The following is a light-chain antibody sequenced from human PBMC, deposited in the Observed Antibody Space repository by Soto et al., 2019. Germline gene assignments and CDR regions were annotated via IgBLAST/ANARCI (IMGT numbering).Light chain of an antibody. J-gene: IGLJ1*01. Sequence: LTQPASVSGSPGQSITISCTGTSSDVGGYNYVSWYQQHPGRAPKLMIFDVRNRPSGVSNRFSGFKSGDTASLTISGLQAEDEADYYCSSYASTSTYVFGTGTKVTVL. CDR3: SSYASTSTYV. CDR2: DVR. V-gene: IGLV2-14*01. CDR1: SSDVGGYNY.